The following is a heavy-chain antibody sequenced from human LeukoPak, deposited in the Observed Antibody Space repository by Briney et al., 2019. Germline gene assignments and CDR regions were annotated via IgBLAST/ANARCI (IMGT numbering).Heavy chain of an antibody. J-gene: IGHJ4*02. Sequence: ASVKVSCKASGYTFTGYDMHWVRQAPGQGLEWMGWINPNSGGTNYAQKFQGRVTMTRDTSISTAYMELSRLRSDDTAVYYCARDAGGWFGELLPYYFDYWGQGTLVTVSS. CDR3: ARDAGGWFGELLPYYFDY. CDR1: GYTFTGYD. CDR2: INPNSGGT. V-gene: IGHV1-2*02. D-gene: IGHD3-10*01.